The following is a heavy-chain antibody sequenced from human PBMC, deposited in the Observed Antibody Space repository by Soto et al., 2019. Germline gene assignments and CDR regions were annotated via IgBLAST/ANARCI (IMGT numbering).Heavy chain of an antibody. D-gene: IGHD3-3*01. CDR1: GGSIGGSSYY. CDR3: ARHHYIGNTIFGVVPNWFDP. V-gene: IGHV4-39*01. J-gene: IGHJ5*02. Sequence: SETLSLTCTVSGGSIGGSSYYWGWIRQPPGKGLEWIGSIYYSGSTYYNPSLKSRVTISVDTSKNQFSLKLSSVTAADTAVYYCARHHYIGNTIFGVVPNWFDPWGQGTLVTVSS. CDR2: IYYSGST.